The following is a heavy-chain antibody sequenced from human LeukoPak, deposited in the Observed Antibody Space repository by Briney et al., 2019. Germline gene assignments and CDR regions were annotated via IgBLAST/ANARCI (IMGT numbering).Heavy chain of an antibody. D-gene: IGHD1-26*01. CDR3: ARGLDVGARGYFDY. V-gene: IGHV4-30-2*01. J-gene: IGHJ4*02. Sequence: SETLSLTCTVSGGSISSGGYYWSWLRQPPGKGLEWIGYIYHSGSTYYKPSLKSRVTISVDRSKNQFSLKLSSVTAADTAVYYCARGLDVGARGYFDYWGQGTLVTVSS. CDR1: GGSISSGGYY. CDR2: IYHSGST.